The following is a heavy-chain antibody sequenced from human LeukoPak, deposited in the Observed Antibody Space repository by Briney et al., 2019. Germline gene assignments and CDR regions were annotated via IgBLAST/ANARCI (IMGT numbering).Heavy chain of an antibody. D-gene: IGHD6-13*01. CDR3: ARDQGSSWHQDAGY. V-gene: IGHV3-66*01. J-gene: IGHJ4*02. CDR1: KFTVSSNY. Sequence: GGSLRLSCAASKFTVSSNYMSWVRQAPGKGLEWVSVIYSGGSTYYADSVKGRFIISRDSSKNTLYLQMNSLRAEDTAVYYCARDQGSSWHQDAGYWGQGTLVTVSS. CDR2: IYSGGST.